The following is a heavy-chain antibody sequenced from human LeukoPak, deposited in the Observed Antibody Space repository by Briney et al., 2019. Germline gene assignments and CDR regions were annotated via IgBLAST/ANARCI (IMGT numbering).Heavy chain of an antibody. CDR2: ISASGGST. J-gene: IGHJ3*02. CDR3: AKGPYELDAFDI. D-gene: IGHD1-1*01. CDR1: GFSLSSFG. Sequence: PGGSLRLSCAASGFSLSSFGMSWVRQAPGKGLEWVSGISASGGSTYSSDSVRGRFTVSRDNSKNTLDLQMNSLGAEDTAIYFCAKGPYELDAFDIWGQGIMVTVSS. V-gene: IGHV3-23*01.